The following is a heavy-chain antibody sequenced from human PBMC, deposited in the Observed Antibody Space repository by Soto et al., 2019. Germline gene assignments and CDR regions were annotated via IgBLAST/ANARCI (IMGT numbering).Heavy chain of an antibody. CDR2: INRSGST. Sequence: PSETLSLTCAVYGGSFSGYYWSWIRQPPGKGLEWIGEINRSGSTNYNPSLKSRVTISVDTSKNQFSLKLSSVTAADTAVYYCARMTTVTMGSYYYYYYGMDVWGQGTTVTVSS. CDR1: GGSFSGYY. D-gene: IGHD4-17*01. V-gene: IGHV4-34*01. CDR3: ARMTTVTMGSYYYYYYGMDV. J-gene: IGHJ6*02.